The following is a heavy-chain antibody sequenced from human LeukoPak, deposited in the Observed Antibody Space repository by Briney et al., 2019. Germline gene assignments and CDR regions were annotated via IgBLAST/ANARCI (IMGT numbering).Heavy chain of an antibody. CDR1: RFTFSSYG. J-gene: IGHJ4*02. CDR2: IWYDGSNK. D-gene: IGHD1-26*01. V-gene: IGHV3-33*01. CDR3: ARGPAVGATIGY. Sequence: GGSLRLSCAASRFTFSSYGMHWVRQAPGKGLEWVAVIWYDGSNKYYADSVKGRFTISRDNSKHTLYLQINSLRAEDTAVYYCARGPAVGATIGYWGQGTLVTVSS.